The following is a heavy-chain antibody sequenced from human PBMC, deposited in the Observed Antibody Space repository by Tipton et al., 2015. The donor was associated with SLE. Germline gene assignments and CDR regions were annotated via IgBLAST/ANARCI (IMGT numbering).Heavy chain of an antibody. CDR1: GGSFGDYY. CDR2: IYYSGST. Sequence: LRLSCAVYGGSFGDYYWNWIRQPPGKGLEWIGSIYYSGSTYYNPSLKSRVTISVDTSKNQFSLKLSSVTAADTAVYYCAGAYYYDSSGYYYMYYFDYWGQGTLVTVSS. V-gene: IGHV4-34*01. J-gene: IGHJ4*02. D-gene: IGHD3-22*01. CDR3: AGAYYYDSSGYYYMYYFDY.